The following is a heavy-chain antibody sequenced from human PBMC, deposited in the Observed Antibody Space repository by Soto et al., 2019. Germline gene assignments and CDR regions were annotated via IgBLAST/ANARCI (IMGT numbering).Heavy chain of an antibody. Sequence: APVKVSCKASAYSFTGYGFSWVRQAPGQELEWMGWITAYNGNTKYSQKFQGRVTITRDTSASTTYMELSSLRFEDTAVYYCARDSRPPYGYGSSIVGLDIWGQGTMVTVSS. CDR1: AYSFTGYG. J-gene: IGHJ3*02. CDR3: ARDSRPPYGYGSSIVGLDI. D-gene: IGHD5-18*01. CDR2: ITAYNGNT. V-gene: IGHV1-18*01.